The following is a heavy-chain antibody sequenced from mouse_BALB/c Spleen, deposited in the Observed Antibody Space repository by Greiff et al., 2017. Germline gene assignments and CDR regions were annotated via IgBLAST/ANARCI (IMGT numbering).Heavy chain of an antibody. CDR3: ARGAVRWYFDV. D-gene: IGHD2-14*01. CDR1: GFTFSSYA. CDR2: ISSGGSYT. Sequence: EVKLVESGGGLVKPGGSLKLSCAASGFTFSSYAMSWVRQSPEKRLEWVAEISSGGSYTYYPDTVTGRFTISRDNAKNTLYLEMSSLRSEDTAMYYCARGAVRWYFDVWGAGTTVTVSS. J-gene: IGHJ1*01. V-gene: IGHV5-9-4*01.